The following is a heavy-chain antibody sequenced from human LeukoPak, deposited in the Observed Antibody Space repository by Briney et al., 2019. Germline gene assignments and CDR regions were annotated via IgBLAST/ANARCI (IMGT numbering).Heavy chain of an antibody. CDR3: ARGSGYYSYDAFDI. CDR2: ISSDGSRV. Sequence: PGGSLTLSCAASGFTFSDYWMHWVRQAPGKGLVWVSRISSDGSRVTYADSVKGRFTISRDNAKNTLYLQMNSLRAEDTAVYYCARGSGYYSYDAFDIWGQGTMVTVSP. CDR1: GFTFSDYW. J-gene: IGHJ3*02. D-gene: IGHD3-22*01. V-gene: IGHV3-74*01.